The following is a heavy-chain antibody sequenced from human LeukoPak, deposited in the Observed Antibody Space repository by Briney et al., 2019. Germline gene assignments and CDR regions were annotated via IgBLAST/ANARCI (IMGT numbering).Heavy chain of an antibody. V-gene: IGHV3-7*01. CDR1: GFTFSSYW. CDR2: IKQDGSEK. Sequence: GGSLRLSCAASGFTFSSYWMSWVRQAPGKGLEWVANIKQDGSEKYYVDSVKGRFTISRDNAKNSLYLHMNSLRAEDTAVYYCARDGTRRALYAKYYFDYWGQGTLVTVSS. J-gene: IGHJ4*02. D-gene: IGHD1-7*01. CDR3: ARDGTRRALYAKYYFDY.